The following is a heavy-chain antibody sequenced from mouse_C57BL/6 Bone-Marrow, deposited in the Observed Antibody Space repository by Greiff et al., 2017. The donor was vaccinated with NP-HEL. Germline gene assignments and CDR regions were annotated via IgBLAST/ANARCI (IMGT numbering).Heavy chain of an antibody. CDR2: INYDGSST. D-gene: IGHD2-2*01. CDR1: GFTFSDYY. Sequence: EVKLMESEGGLVQPGSSMKLSCTASGFTFSDYYMAWVRQVPEKGLEWVANINYDGSSTYYLDSLKSRFIISRDNAKNILYLQMSSLKSEDTATYYCARVMVSYAMDYWGQGTSVTVSS. V-gene: IGHV5-16*01. CDR3: ARVMVSYAMDY. J-gene: IGHJ4*01.